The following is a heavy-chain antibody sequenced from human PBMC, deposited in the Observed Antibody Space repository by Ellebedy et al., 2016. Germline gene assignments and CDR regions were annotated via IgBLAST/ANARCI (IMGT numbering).Heavy chain of an antibody. CDR2: ISGSGGST. CDR1: GFTFSSYA. J-gene: IGHJ4*02. CDR3: ARDPDDSDFDY. D-gene: IGHD1-14*01. Sequence: GESLKISCAASGFTFSSYAMSWVRQAPGKGLEWVSGISGSGGSTYYADSVKGRFTISRDNSRNSLYLQMRSLRADDTAVYYCARDPDDSDFDYWGQGTLVSVSS. V-gene: IGHV3-23*01.